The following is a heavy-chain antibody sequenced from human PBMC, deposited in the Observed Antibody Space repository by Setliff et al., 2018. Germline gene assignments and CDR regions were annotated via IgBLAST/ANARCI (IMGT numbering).Heavy chain of an antibody. D-gene: IGHD3-22*01. V-gene: IGHV4-4*02. J-gene: IGHJ3*02. Sequence: SETLSLTCAVSGGSISSSNWWSWVRQPPGKGLEWIGEIYHSGSTNYNPSLESRVTISVDKSKNQFSLRLSSVTAADTAVHYCARVYDSSGYQDYAFDIWGQGTMVTVSS. CDR3: ARVYDSSGYQDYAFDI. CDR1: GGSISSSNW. CDR2: IYHSGST.